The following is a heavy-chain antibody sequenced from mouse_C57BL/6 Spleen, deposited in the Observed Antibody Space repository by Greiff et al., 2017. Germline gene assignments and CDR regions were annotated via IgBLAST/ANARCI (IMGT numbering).Heavy chain of an antibody. CDR2: ISDGGSYT. CDR3: AAGSAWFAY. CDR1: GFTFSNYA. Sequence: EVQLVESGGGLVKPGGSLKLSCAASGFTFSNYAMSWVRQTPEKRLEWVATISDGGSYTYYPDNVKGRFTISRDNAKNNLYLQMSHLRSEDTAMYYCAAGSAWFAYWGQGTLVTVSA. J-gene: IGHJ3*01. V-gene: IGHV5-4*01. D-gene: IGHD3-3*01.